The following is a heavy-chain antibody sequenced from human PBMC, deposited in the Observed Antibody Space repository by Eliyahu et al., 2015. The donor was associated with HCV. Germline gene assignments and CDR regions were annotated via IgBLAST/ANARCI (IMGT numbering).Heavy chain of an antibody. CDR2: INHNGST. CDR3: ARAAVGHYDFWSGYYYLDS. V-gene: IGHV4-34*01. J-gene: IGHJ4*02. CDR1: GGSFSGYN. D-gene: IGHD3-3*01. Sequence: QVQLQQWGARLLXPSETLSLTCAVYGGSFSGYNWXWIRQPPGKGLEWVGEINHNGSTNYNPSLKSRVTISVDTSKNQFSLKLRSVTAADTAIYYCARAAVGHYDFWSGYYYLDSWGQGPLVTVSS.